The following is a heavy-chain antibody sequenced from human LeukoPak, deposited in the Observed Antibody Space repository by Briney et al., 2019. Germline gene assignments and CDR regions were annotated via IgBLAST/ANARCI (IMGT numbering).Heavy chain of an antibody. V-gene: IGHV1-69*06. Sequence: ASVKVSCKASGGIFGSYAINWVRQAPGQGLEWLGRIIPIFDTPNYAQTFQGRVTISADKSTRTVYMELSSLRPEDTALYYCAKGSRLREAGSYRFWGQGTLVTVSS. J-gene: IGHJ4*02. CDR1: GGIFGSYA. CDR3: AKGSRLREAGSYRF. D-gene: IGHD3-16*02. CDR2: IIPIFDTP.